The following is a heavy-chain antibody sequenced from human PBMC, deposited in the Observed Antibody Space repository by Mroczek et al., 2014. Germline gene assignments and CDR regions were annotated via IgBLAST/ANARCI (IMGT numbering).Heavy chain of an antibody. CDR3: ARGPRRWYSSGWYLGDAFDI. CDR2: INHSGST. V-gene: IGHV4-34*01. CDR1: GGSFSGYY. J-gene: IGHJ3*02. D-gene: IGHD6-19*01. Sequence: QVQLQQWGAGLLKPSETLSLTCAVYGGSFSGYYWSWIRQPPGKGLEWIGEINHSGSTNYNPSLKSRVTISVDTSKNQFSLKLSSVTAADTAVYYCARGPRRWYSSGWYLGDAFDIWGQGTSGHRLF.